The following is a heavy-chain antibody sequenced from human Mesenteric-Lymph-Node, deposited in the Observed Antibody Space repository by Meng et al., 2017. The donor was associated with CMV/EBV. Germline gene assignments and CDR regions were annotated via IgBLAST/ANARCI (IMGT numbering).Heavy chain of an antibody. CDR2: IQQNGNEK. CDR1: GFTFGDYW. J-gene: IGHJ4*02. Sequence: GESLKISCAGSGFTFGDYWMSWVRQAPGKGLEWVANIQQNGNEKYYLDSVKGRFTISRDNAKSSLYLQMNSLRAEDTAVYFCARDPQEHELTLDYWGRGTLVTVSS. D-gene: IGHD1-7*01. CDR3: ARDPQEHELTLDY. V-gene: IGHV3-7*01.